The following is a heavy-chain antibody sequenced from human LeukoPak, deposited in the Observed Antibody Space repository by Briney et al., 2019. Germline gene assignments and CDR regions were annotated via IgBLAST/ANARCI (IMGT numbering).Heavy chain of an antibody. Sequence: PGGSLRLSCAASGFTFSSYGMHWVRQAPGKGLEWVAVISFDGSNKYYADSVKGRFTISRDNSKNTVYLQMNSLRAEDTAVYYCATQQRTRYDVKYYFDNWGQGTLVTVSS. D-gene: IGHD1/OR15-1a*01. CDR3: ATQQRTRYDVKYYFDN. CDR2: ISFDGSNK. CDR1: GFTFSSYG. J-gene: IGHJ4*02. V-gene: IGHV3-30*03.